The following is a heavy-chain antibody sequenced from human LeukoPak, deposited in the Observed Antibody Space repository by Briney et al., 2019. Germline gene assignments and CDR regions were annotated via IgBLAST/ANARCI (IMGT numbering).Heavy chain of an antibody. V-gene: IGHV1-2*02. D-gene: IGHD6-13*01. CDR1: GYTFTGYY. J-gene: IGHJ4*02. CDR3: ARDRGSNWYLVDD. CDR2: INPNSGGT. Sequence: VSVKVSCKASGYTFTGYYMHWVRQAPGQGLEWMGWINPNSGGTNYAQKFQGRVTMTRDTSISTAYMELSRLRSDDTAVYYCARDRGSNWYLVDDWGQGTLVTVSS.